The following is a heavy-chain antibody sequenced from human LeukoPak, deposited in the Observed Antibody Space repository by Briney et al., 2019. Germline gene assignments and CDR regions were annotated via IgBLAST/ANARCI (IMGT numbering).Heavy chain of an antibody. V-gene: IGHV3-53*01. CDR2: IYSGGGT. D-gene: IGHD7-27*01. Sequence: GGSLRLSCAASGFIVSSNHMSWVPQAPGKGLEWVSVIYSGGGTYYADSVKGRFTISRDNSKNTLYLQMNSLRAEDTAVYYCARDTHLGNFDYWGQGTLVTVSS. CDR3: ARDTHLGNFDY. J-gene: IGHJ4*02. CDR1: GFIVSSNH.